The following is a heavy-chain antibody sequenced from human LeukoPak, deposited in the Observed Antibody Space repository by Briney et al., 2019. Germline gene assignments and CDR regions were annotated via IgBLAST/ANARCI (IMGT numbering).Heavy chain of an antibody. J-gene: IGHJ4*02. CDR1: GFTFSSYA. V-gene: IGHV3-30-3*01. D-gene: IGHD6-6*01. Sequence: QPGRSLRLSCAASGFTFSSYAMHWVRQAPGKGLEWVAVISYDGSNKYYADSVKGRFTISRDNSKNTLYLQMNSLRAEDTAVYYCAREEVDEIEYSSSAALFDYWGQGTLVTVSS. CDR3: AREEVDEIEYSSSAALFDY. CDR2: ISYDGSNK.